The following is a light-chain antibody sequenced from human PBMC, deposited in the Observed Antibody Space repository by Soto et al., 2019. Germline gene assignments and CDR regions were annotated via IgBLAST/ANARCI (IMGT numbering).Light chain of an antibody. Sequence: EIVLTQSPATLSLSPGERATLSCRASQSVRSNLAWYQQKPGQAPRLLIYGASTRATGIPARFSGSGSGTEFTLTISRLESQDFGVSYCRQKGRSPRGTLGAGTKVDIK. CDR2: GAS. J-gene: IGKJ3*01. V-gene: IGKV3-15*01. CDR3: RQKGRSPRGT. CDR1: QSVRSN.